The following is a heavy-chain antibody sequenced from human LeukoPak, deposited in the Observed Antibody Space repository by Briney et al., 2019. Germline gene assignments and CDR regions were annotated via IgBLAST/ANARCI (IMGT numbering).Heavy chain of an antibody. V-gene: IGHV3-7*01. CDR3: VRDLGHSRHYFEY. CDR1: GFTFNSFF. CDR2: ISQDGSET. D-gene: IGHD7-27*01. J-gene: IGHJ4*02. Sequence: GGSLRPSGAASGFTFNSFFLNWVRLTPGGRRGWVVSISQDGSETFYMDSVRGRFTISRDNTKNSLYLQMNRLRAEDTAVYFCVRDLGHSRHYFEYWGQGALVTVSS.